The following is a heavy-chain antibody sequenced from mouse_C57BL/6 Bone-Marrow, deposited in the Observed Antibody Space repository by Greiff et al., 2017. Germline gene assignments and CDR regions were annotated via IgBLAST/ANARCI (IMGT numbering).Heavy chain of an antibody. CDR3: TRDHYGSSY. Sequence: VKLVESGAELVRPGASVTLSCKASGYTFTDYEMHWVKQTPVHGLEWIGAIDPETGGTAYNQKFKGKAILTADKSSSTAYMERRSLTSEDSAVYYCTRDHYGSSYWGQGTTLTVSS. CDR2: IDPETGGT. J-gene: IGHJ2*01. V-gene: IGHV1-15*01. CDR1: GYTFTDYE. D-gene: IGHD1-1*01.